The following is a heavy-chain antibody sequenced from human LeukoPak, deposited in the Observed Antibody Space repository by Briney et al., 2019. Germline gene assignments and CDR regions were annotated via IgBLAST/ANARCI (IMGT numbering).Heavy chain of an antibody. CDR3: ARRNGYTGGFDY. Sequence: GASVKVSCKASGYTFTSYDINWVRQATGQGLEWMGWMNPNSGYTGYAQKLQGRVTMTRNTSISTAYMELSSLRSEDTAVYYCARRNGYTGGFDYWGQGTLVTVSS. J-gene: IGHJ4*02. CDR1: GYTFTSYD. V-gene: IGHV1-8*01. D-gene: IGHD5-18*01. CDR2: MNPNSGYT.